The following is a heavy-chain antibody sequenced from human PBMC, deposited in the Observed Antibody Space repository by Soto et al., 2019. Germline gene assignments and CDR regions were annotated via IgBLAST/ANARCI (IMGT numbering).Heavy chain of an antibody. CDR3: ARVTIFGVVIDYGMDV. Sequence: GESLKISCAASGFTFSSYSMNWVRQAPGKGLEWVSYISSSSSTIYYADSVKGRFTISRDNAKNSLYLQMNSLRDEDTAVYYCARVTIFGVVIDYGMDVWGQGTTVTVSS. CDR1: GFTFSSYS. J-gene: IGHJ6*02. V-gene: IGHV3-48*02. CDR2: ISSSSSTI. D-gene: IGHD3-3*01.